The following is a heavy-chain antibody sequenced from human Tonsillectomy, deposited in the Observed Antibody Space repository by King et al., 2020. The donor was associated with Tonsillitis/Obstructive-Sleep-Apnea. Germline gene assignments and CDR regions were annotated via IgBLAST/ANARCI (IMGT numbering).Heavy chain of an antibody. CDR2: IKSESSGGTP. CDR3: ATSDYHAFDI. Sequence: VQLVESGGGLVKPGKSLRLSCAASGFTFSNAWMNWVRQAPGKGLEWVGRIKSESSGGTPDYTAPVDDRFAISRDDSKNTLYLQMNFLKTEDTAVYFCATSDYHAFDIWGQGTLVTVSS. V-gene: IGHV3-15*01. D-gene: IGHD4-17*01. CDR1: GFTFSNAW. J-gene: IGHJ3*02.